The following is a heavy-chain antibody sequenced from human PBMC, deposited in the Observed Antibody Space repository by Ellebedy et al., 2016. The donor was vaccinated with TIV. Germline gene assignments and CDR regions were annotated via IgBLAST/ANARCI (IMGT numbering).Heavy chain of an antibody. CDR2: INQDESEI. J-gene: IGHJ4*02. V-gene: IGHV3-7*01. CDR1: GFTFSRHW. D-gene: IGHD6-19*01. CDR3: ARVVAYSSGWFLTH. Sequence: GESLKISCAVSGFTFSRHWMSWVRQAPGRGLEWVANINQDESEIYYVDSLEGRFYVSRDNATNSLYLQMDGLRAEDTAVYYCARVVAYSSGWFLTHWGQGALVPVSS.